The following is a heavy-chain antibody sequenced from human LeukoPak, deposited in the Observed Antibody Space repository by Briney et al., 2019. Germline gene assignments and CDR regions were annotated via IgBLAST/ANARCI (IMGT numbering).Heavy chain of an antibody. CDR3: ARNYYDSSGYYGVNWFDP. D-gene: IGHD3-22*01. CDR2: TYYSGST. V-gene: IGHV4-39*01. J-gene: IGHJ5*02. CDR1: GGSISRSSYY. Sequence: SETLSLTCTVSGGSISRSSYYWGWIRQPPGKGLEWIGSTYYSGSTYYNPSLKSRVTISVDTSKNQFSLNLYSVTAADTAVYYCARNYYDSSGYYGVNWFDPWGQGTLVTVSS.